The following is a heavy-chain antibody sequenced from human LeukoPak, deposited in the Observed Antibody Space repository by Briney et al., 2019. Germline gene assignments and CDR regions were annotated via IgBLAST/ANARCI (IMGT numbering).Heavy chain of an antibody. CDR2: IYHSGST. J-gene: IGHJ4*02. D-gene: IGHD5-12*01. Sequence: SETLSLTCSVSDDSITMYYWTWIRQPPGKGLEWIGYIYHSGSTNYNPSLKSRVTISVDTTQNQFSLKLTSVTAADTAVYYCARDGYSGSDALWGQGTLVTVSS. CDR3: ARDGYSGSDAL. CDR1: DDSITMYY. V-gene: IGHV4-59*01.